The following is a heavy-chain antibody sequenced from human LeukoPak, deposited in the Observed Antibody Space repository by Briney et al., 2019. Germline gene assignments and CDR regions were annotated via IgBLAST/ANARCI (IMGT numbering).Heavy chain of an antibody. Sequence: GGSLRLSCAASGFTFSSYSMNWVRQAPGKGLEWVSSISSSSSYIYYADSVKGRFTISRDNAKNSLYLQMSSLRAEDTAVYYCARVSYGSGSPDYWGQGTLVTVSS. CDR1: GFTFSSYS. D-gene: IGHD3-10*01. CDR2: ISSSSSYI. CDR3: ARVSYGSGSPDY. J-gene: IGHJ4*02. V-gene: IGHV3-21*01.